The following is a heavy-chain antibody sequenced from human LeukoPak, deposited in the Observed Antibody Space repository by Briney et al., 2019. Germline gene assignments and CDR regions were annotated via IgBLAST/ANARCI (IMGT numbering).Heavy chain of an antibody. CDR3: ARRVAGTFDY. J-gene: IGHJ4*02. CDR1: GFTFSSYA. V-gene: IGHV3-30-3*01. D-gene: IGHD6-19*01. CDR2: ISYDGSNK. Sequence: GRSLRLSCAASGFTFSSYAMHWVRQAPGKGLEWVAVISYDGSNKYYADSVKGRFTISRDNSKNTLYLQMNSLRAEDTAVYYCARRVAGTFDYWGQGTLVTVSS.